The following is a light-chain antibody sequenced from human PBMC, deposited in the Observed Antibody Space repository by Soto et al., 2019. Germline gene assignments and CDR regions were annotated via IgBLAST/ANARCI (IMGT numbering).Light chain of an antibody. J-gene: IGLJ2*01. V-gene: IGLV3-21*02. Sequence: YELTQPPSVSVAPGQTARITCGGNNSGSKSVHWYQQKPGQAPVLVVYDDSDRPSGIPERFSGSNSGNTATLTISRVEAGDEADYYCQVWDSSSDHPEVVFGGGTKLTVL. CDR3: QVWDSSSDHPEVV. CDR1: NSGSKS. CDR2: DDS.